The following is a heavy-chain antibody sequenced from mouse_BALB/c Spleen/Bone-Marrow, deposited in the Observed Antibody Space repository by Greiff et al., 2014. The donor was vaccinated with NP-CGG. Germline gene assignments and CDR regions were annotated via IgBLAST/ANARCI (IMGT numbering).Heavy chain of an antibody. D-gene: IGHD1-1*01. V-gene: IGHV5-9-2*01. Sequence: DSVKGRFTISRDNAKNNLNLQMSSLRSEDTALYYCARSFGSSYWYFDVWGAGTTVTVSS. CDR3: ARSFGSSYWYFDV. J-gene: IGHJ1*01.